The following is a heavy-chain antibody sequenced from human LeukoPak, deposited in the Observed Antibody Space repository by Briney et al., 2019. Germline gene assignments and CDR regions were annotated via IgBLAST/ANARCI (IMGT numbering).Heavy chain of an antibody. J-gene: IGHJ3*02. Sequence: GGSLRLSCAASGFTFSSYSMNWVRQAPGKGLEWVSSISSSSSYIYYAGSVKGRFTISRDNAKNSLYLQMNSLRAEDTAVYYCARGGTMIVVDPGAFDIWGQGTMVTVSS. CDR1: GFTFSSYS. CDR2: ISSSSSYI. D-gene: IGHD3-22*01. CDR3: ARGGTMIVVDPGAFDI. V-gene: IGHV3-21*01.